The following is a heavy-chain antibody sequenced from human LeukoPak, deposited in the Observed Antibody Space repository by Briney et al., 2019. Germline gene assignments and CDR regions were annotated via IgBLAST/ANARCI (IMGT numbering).Heavy chain of an antibody. D-gene: IGHD3-3*01. CDR3: ARGLYDFWSGFENWFDP. CDR2: IIPIFGTA. V-gene: IGHV1-69*13. CDR1: GGTFSSYA. J-gene: IGHJ5*02. Sequence: SVKVSCKASGGTFSSYAISWVRQAPGQGLEWTGGIIPIFGTANYAQKFQGRVTITADESASTAYMELSSLRSEDTAVYYCARGLYDFWSGFENWFDPWGQGTLVNVSS.